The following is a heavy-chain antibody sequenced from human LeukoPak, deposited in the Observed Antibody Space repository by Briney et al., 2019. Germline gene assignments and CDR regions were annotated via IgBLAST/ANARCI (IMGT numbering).Heavy chain of an antibody. CDR3: ARGRFSGYDLPFDY. CDR2: IYPGDSAT. CDR1: GYSFTSYW. J-gene: IGHJ4*02. D-gene: IGHD5-12*01. Sequence: GESLKISCKGSGYSFTSYWIGWVHQMPGKGLEWMGIIYPGDSATRYSPSFHGQVTISADKSISTASLQWSSLKASDTAMYYCARGRFSGYDLPFDYWGQGTLVTVSS. V-gene: IGHV5-51*07.